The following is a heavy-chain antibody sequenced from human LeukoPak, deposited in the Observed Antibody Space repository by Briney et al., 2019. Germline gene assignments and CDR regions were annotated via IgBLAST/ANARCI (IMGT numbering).Heavy chain of an antibody. CDR1: AFTFSKHP. J-gene: IGHJ4*02. CDR2: INGRGDIT. Sequence: GGSLRLSCVASAFTFSKHPMSWVRQAPGNGRELVSAINGRGDITKYADSVMRRFTISRDNSKNTLYLQMNSLRAEDTAVYYCARGDDISPGRVLEYWGRGTLVTVSS. V-gene: IGHV3-23*01. D-gene: IGHD3-9*01. CDR3: ARGDDISPGRVLEY.